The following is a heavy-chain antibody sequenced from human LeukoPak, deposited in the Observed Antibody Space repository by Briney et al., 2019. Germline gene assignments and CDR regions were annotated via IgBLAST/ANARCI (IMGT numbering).Heavy chain of an antibody. CDR1: GGSISSSSYY. Sequence: PSETLSLTCTVSGGSISSSSYYWGWIRQPPGKGLEWIGSIYYSGSTYYNPSLKSRVTISVDTSKNQFSLKLSSVTAADTAVYYCARSLYYGPPRNFDYWGQGTLVTVSS. J-gene: IGHJ4*02. CDR2: IYYSGST. V-gene: IGHV4-39*01. D-gene: IGHD4-17*01. CDR3: ARSLYYGPPRNFDY.